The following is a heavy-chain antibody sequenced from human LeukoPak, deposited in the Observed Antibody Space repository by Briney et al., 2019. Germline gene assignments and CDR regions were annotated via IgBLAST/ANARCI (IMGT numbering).Heavy chain of an antibody. CDR1: GGTFSSYA. V-gene: IGHV1-69*13. D-gene: IGHD3-22*01. Sequence: SVKVSCKASGGTFSSYAISWVRQAPGQGLEWMGGIIPIFATANYAQKFQGRVTITADESTSTAYMELSSLRSEDTAVYYCARGPITTRSHFDYWGQGTLVTVSS. CDR2: IIPIFATA. J-gene: IGHJ4*02. CDR3: ARGPITTRSHFDY.